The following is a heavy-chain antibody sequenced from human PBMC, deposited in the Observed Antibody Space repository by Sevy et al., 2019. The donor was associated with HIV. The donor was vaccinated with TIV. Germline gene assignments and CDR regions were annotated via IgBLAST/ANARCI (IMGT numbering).Heavy chain of an antibody. D-gene: IGHD3-22*01. CDR1: GGTFSNYA. V-gene: IGHV1-69*13. J-gene: IGHJ6*02. Sequence: ASVKVSCKASGGTFSNYAISWVRQAPGQGLEWMGGFIPMFDTANYAQKFQGKVTLTADGSTTTAYMELSSLRSDDTAVYYCAGSFFDSSGCSPLYTYGIDAWLLRTTVTVS. CDR2: FIPMFDTA. CDR3: AGSFFDSSGCSPLYTYGIDA.